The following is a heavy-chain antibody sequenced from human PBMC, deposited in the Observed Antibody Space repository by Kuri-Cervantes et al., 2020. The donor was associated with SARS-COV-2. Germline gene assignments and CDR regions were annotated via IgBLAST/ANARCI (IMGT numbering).Heavy chain of an antibody. V-gene: IGHV1-2*04. Sequence: ASVKVSCKASGYTFTGYYMHWVRQPPGQGLEWMGWINPNSGGTDYAQKFQGWVAMTRDTSISTAYMELSRLRSDDTAVYYCARDRHPRRRYCSSTSCYGDYYYYGMDVWGQGTTVTVSS. J-gene: IGHJ6*02. CDR1: GYTFTGYY. CDR2: INPNSGGT. CDR3: ARDRHPRRRYCSSTSCYGDYYYYGMDV. D-gene: IGHD2-2*01.